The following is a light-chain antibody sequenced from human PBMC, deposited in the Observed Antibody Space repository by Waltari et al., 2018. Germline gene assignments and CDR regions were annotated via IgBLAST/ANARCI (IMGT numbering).Light chain of an antibody. CDR3: SSYAGSNNLV. Sequence: QSALTQPPSASGSPGQSVTISCTGTSSDAGRYNYVAWYQQHPGKAPKLMISEVTKRPSGVPDRFSGSTSGNTASLTVSGLQAEDEADYYCSSYAGSNNLVFGGGTKLTVL. CDR1: SSDAGRYNY. J-gene: IGLJ2*01. CDR2: EVT. V-gene: IGLV2-8*01.